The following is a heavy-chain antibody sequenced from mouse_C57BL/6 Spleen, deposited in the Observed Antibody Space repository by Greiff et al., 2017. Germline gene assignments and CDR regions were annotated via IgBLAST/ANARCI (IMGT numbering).Heavy chain of an antibody. CDR3: ARYYDYDKWAWFAY. CDR2: IYPRSGNT. CDR1: GYTFTSYG. J-gene: IGHJ3*01. D-gene: IGHD2-4*01. Sequence: QVQLQQSGAELARPGASVKLSCKASGYTFTSYGISWVKQRTGQGLEWIGEIYPRSGNTYYNEKFKGKATLTADKSSSTAYMELRSLTSEDSAVYFCARYYDYDKWAWFAYWGQGTLVTVSA. V-gene: IGHV1-81*01.